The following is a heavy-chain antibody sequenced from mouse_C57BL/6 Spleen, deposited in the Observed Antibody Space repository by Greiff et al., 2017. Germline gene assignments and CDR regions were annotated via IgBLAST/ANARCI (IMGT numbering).Heavy chain of an antibody. J-gene: IGHJ3*01. CDR2: IYPGDGDT. D-gene: IGHD2-3*01. CDR1: GYAFSSSW. V-gene: IGHV1-82*01. Sequence: QVQLQQSGPELVKPGASVKISCKASGYAFSSSWMNWVKQRPGKGLEWIGRIYPGDGDTNYNGKFKGKATLTADKSSSTAYMQLSSLTSEDSAVYFCAYDGYYAWFAYGGQGTLVTVSA. CDR3: AYDGYYAWFAY.